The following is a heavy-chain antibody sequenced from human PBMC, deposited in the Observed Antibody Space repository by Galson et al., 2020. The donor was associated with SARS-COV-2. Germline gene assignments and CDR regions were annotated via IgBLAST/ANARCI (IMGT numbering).Heavy chain of an antibody. CDR2: IDRDGIEK. Sequence: GESLKISCAASEFTFSNYWMTWVRQSPGKGLERVANIDRDGIEKNYLDSVKGRFTISRDNAKTSLYLQMNSLRVEDTAMYYCTRETRDGRDSDHWGQGTLVTVSS. J-gene: IGHJ4*02. V-gene: IGHV3-7*03. CDR1: EFTFSNYW. CDR3: TRETRDGRDSDH.